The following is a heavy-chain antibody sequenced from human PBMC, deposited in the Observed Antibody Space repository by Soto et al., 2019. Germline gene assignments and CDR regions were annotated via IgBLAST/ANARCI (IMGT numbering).Heavy chain of an antibody. CDR2: IIHIFGTT. CDR3: AKDGGADGYFGNWLDP. J-gene: IGHJ5*02. Sequence: QVHLVQSGAEVTKPGSSVNVSCKASGGTFSNYAITWVRQAPGQGLEWVGRIIHIFGTTNVAQKFQGRVTITADEATNTAYMELSGLRSDDTAVYYCAKDGGADGYFGNWLDPWGQGTLVTVSS. CDR1: GGTFSNYA. D-gene: IGHD5-12*01. V-gene: IGHV1-69*15.